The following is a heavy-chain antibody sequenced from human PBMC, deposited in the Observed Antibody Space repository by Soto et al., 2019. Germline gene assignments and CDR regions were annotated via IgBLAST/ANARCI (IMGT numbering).Heavy chain of an antibody. CDR1: GYTFTSYD. CDR2: MNPNSGNT. V-gene: IGHV1-8*01. Sequence: GASVKVSCKASGYTFTSYDINWVRQATGQGLEWMGWMNPNSGNTGYAQKFQGRVTMTRNTSISTAYMELSSLRSEDTAVYYCARDVGSGYEILYYYYYGMDVWGQGTTVTVSS. D-gene: IGHD5-12*01. J-gene: IGHJ6*02. CDR3: ARDVGSGYEILYYYYYGMDV.